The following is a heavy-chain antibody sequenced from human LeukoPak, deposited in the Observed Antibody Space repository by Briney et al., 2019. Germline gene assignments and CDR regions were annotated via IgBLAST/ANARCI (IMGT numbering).Heavy chain of an antibody. Sequence: ASVKVSCKVSGYTLTELSMHWVRQAPGIGLEWMGGFDPEDGETIYAQKFQGRVTMTEDTSTDTAYMELSSLRSEDTAVYYCATDRAYYDFWSGSKQFDYWGQGTLVTVSS. J-gene: IGHJ4*02. CDR2: FDPEDGET. D-gene: IGHD3-3*01. CDR3: ATDRAYYDFWSGSKQFDY. V-gene: IGHV1-24*01. CDR1: GYTLTELS.